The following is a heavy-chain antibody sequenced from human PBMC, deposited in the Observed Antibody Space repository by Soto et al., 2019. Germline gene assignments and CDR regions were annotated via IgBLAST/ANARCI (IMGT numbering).Heavy chain of an antibody. J-gene: IGHJ5*02. D-gene: IGHD3-3*01. V-gene: IGHV4-59*08. Sequence: QVQLQESGPGLVKPSETLSLTCTVSSGSISGYYWSWIRQPPGKGLEWIGYISYSGSTNYNPSLKCRVTISVDTSKNQFSLRLSSVTAADTAVYYCARQVFGVITNSVWFDPWGQGTLVTVSS. CDR1: SGSISGYY. CDR2: ISYSGST. CDR3: ARQVFGVITNSVWFDP.